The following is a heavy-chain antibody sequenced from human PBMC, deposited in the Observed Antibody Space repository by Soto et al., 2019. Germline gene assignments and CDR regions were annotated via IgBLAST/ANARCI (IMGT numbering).Heavy chain of an antibody. J-gene: IGHJ6*02. CDR1: GYTFTNYW. Sequence: PGDSLKISCNCSGYTFTNYWIGWVLQMPGKGLEWMGIIYPGDSDTKYNPSFQGQVTISADKSITTTYLQWSSLKASDTAIYYCAASIFYYGMDVWGQGTTVTVSS. CDR3: AASIFYYGMDV. CDR2: IYPGDSDT. V-gene: IGHV5-51*01.